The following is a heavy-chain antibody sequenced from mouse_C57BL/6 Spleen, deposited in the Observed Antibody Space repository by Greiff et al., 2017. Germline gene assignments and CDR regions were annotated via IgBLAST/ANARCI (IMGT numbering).Heavy chain of an antibody. V-gene: IGHV3-6*01. CDR1: GYSITSGYY. Sequence: EVKLQESGPGLVKPSQSLSLTCSVTGYSITSGYYWNWIRQFPGNKLEWMGYISYDGSNNYNPSLKNRISITRDTSKNQFFLKLNSVTTEDTATYYCAREGRDYGSSLYYAMDYWGKGTSVTVSS. CDR3: AREGRDYGSSLYYAMDY. CDR2: ISYDGSN. D-gene: IGHD1-1*01. J-gene: IGHJ4*01.